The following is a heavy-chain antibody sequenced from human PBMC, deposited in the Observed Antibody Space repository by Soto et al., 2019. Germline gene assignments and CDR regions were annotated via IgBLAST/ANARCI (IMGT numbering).Heavy chain of an antibody. CDR2: INHSGST. J-gene: IGHJ6*02. D-gene: IGHD3-16*02. V-gene: IGHV4-34*01. Sequence: QVQLQQWGAGLLKPSETLSLTCAVYGGSFSGYYWSWIRQPPGRGLEWIGEINHSGSTNYNPSLKSRVTISVDTSKNQFSLKLSSVTAADTAVYYCGTFGGVIDPPFTNYYYYGMDVWGQGTTVTVSS. CDR1: GGSFSGYY. CDR3: GTFGGVIDPPFTNYYYYGMDV.